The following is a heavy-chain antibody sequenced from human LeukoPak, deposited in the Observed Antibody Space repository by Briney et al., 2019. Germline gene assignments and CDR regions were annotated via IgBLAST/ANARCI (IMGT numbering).Heavy chain of an antibody. V-gene: IGHV4-34*01. D-gene: IGHD6-6*01. CDR2: INHSGST. J-gene: IGHJ4*02. CDR1: GGSFSGYY. CDR3: ARENSSSSPPYYFDY. Sequence: PSETLSLTCAVYGGSFSGYYWSWIRQPPGQGLEWIGEINHSGSTNYNPSLKSRVTISVDTSKNQFSLKLSSVTAADTAVYYCARENSSSSPPYYFDYWGQGTLVTVSS.